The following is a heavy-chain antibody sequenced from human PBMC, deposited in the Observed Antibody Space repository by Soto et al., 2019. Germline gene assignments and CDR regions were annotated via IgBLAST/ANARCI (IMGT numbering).Heavy chain of an antibody. CDR3: ARDGPYYYASRMDV. J-gene: IGHJ6*02. V-gene: IGHV3-53*04. Sequence: EVQLVESGGGLVQPGGSLRLSCAASGIPVSSNYMTCVRQAPGKGLEWVSVLHSGGDTYYANSVKGRFTISSHDSTNTLFLQMISLTPEDTAVYYCARDGPYYYASRMDVWGQGTTVTVSS. D-gene: IGHD3-10*01. CDR2: LHSGGDT. CDR1: GIPVSSNY.